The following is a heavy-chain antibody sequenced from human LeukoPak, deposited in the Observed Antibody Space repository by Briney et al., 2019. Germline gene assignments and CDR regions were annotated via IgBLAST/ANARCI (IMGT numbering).Heavy chain of an antibody. D-gene: IGHD5-18*01. CDR2: ISYDGSNK. Sequence: GGSLRLSCAASGFTFSSYGMHWVRQAPGKGLEWVAVISYDGSNKYYADFVKGRFTISRDNSKNTLYLQMNSLRAEDTAVYYCAKASYLLDYGYYGMDVWGQGTTVTVSS. CDR1: GFTFSSYG. V-gene: IGHV3-30*18. CDR3: AKASYLLDYGYYGMDV. J-gene: IGHJ6*02.